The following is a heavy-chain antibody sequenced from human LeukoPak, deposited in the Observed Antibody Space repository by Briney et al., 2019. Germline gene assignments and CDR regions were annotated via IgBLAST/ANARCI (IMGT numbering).Heavy chain of an antibody. CDR1: GGTFSSYA. D-gene: IGHD3-22*01. CDR2: IIPIFGTA. J-gene: IGHJ3*02. V-gene: IGHV1-69*05. Sequence: SVKVSCKASGGTFSSYAISWVRQAPGQGLEWMGRIIPIFGTANYAQKFQGRVTITMDESTSTAYMELSSLRSEDTAVYYCARVMYYDSSGLDYAFDIWGQGTMVTVSS. CDR3: ARVMYYDSSGLDYAFDI.